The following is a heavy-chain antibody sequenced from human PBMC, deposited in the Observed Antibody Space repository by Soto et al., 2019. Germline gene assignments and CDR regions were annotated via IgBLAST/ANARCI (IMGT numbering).Heavy chain of an antibody. D-gene: IGHD3-3*01. J-gene: IGHJ6*02. CDR1: GGTFSSYA. Sequence: SVKVSCKASGGTFSSYAISWVRQAPGQGLEWMGGIIPIFGTANYARKFQGRVTITADESTSTAYMELSSLRSEDTAVYYCARGSTYYVFWSGYPQAYSYGMDVWGQGTTVTVSS. CDR3: ARGSTYYVFWSGYPQAYSYGMDV. CDR2: IIPIFGTA. V-gene: IGHV1-69*13.